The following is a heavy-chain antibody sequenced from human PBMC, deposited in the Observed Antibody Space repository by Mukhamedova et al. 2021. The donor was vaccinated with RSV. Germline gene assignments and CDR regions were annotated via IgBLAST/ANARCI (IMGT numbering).Heavy chain of an antibody. J-gene: IGHJ3*02. CDR3: ARGFSPYSSSWSEYDAFDI. D-gene: IGHD6-13*01. V-gene: IGHV3-30*03. CDR2: NK. Sequence: NKYYADSVKGRFTISRDNSKNTLYLQMNSLRAEDTAVYYCARGFSPYSSSWSEYDAFDIWGQGTMVTVSS.